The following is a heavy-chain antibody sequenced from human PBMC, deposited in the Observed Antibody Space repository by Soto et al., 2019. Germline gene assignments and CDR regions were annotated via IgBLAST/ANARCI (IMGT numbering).Heavy chain of an antibody. Sequence: SETLSLTCTVSGASISGSYWSWIRQPPGKGLEWIGYLSYSGTTHYYPSLRGRVTISRDTSDLQFSLRLSSVTTADTAIYYCARHRAFGINSLSPFDVWGQGKLVTVSS. V-gene: IGHV4-59*08. CDR1: GASISGSY. D-gene: IGHD3-10*01. J-gene: IGHJ3*01. CDR3: ARHRAFGINSLSPFDV. CDR2: LSYSGTT.